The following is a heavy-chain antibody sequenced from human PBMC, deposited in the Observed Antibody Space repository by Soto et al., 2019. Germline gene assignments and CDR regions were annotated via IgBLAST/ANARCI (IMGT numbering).Heavy chain of an antibody. CDR1: GGSISSGGYY. CDR3: ARGRTLAYYYYYYGMDV. D-gene: IGHD1-1*01. CDR2: IYYSGST. V-gene: IGHV4-31*03. Sequence: LSLTCTVSGGSISSGGYYWSWIRQHPGKGLEWIGYIYYSGSTYYNPSLKSRVTISVDTSKNQFSLKLSSVTAADTAVFFCARGRTLAYYYYYYGMDVWGQGTTVTVSS. J-gene: IGHJ6*02.